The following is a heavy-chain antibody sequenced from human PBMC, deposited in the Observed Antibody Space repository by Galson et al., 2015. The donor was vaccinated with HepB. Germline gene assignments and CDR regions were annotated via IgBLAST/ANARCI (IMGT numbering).Heavy chain of an antibody. CDR3: ARGPYSSSWYYNWFDP. CDR2: ISSSSSTI. D-gene: IGHD6-13*01. J-gene: IGHJ5*02. V-gene: IGHV3-48*01. Sequence: SLRLSCAASGFTFSSYSMNWVRQAPGKGLEWVSYISSSSSTIYYADSVKGRFTISRDNAKNSLYLQMNSLRAEDTAVYYCARGPYSSSWYYNWFDPWGQGTLVTVSS. CDR1: GFTFSSYS.